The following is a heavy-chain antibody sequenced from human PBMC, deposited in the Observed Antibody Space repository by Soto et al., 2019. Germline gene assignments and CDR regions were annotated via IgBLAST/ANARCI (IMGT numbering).Heavy chain of an antibody. Sequence: ETLSLTCAVYGGSFSGYCWSWIRQPPGKGLEWIGEINHSGRTNYNPSLKSRVTISVDTSKSQFSLKLSSVTAADTAVYYCARGRKYYDFWSGYSHPRYYFNYWGQGTLVTVSS. J-gene: IGHJ4*02. CDR3: ARGRKYYDFWSGYSHPRYYFNY. CDR2: INHSGRT. V-gene: IGHV4-34*01. CDR1: GGSFSGYC. D-gene: IGHD3-3*01.